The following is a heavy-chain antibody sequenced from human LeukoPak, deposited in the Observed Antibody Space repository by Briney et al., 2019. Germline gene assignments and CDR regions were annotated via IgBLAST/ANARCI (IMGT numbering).Heavy chain of an antibody. CDR3: ASGYSSSWSPFDY. Sequence: GASVKVSCKASRCTFSSYAISWVRQAPGQGVEWVGGIIPIFGTANYAQKFQGRVTIITDESTSTAYMELSSLRSEDTAVYYCASGYSSSWSPFDYWGQGTLVTVSS. CDR1: RCTFSSYA. J-gene: IGHJ4*02. D-gene: IGHD6-13*01. V-gene: IGHV1-69*05. CDR2: IIPIFGTA.